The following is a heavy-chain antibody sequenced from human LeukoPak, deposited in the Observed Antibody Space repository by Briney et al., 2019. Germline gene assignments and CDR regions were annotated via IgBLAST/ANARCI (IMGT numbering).Heavy chain of an antibody. D-gene: IGHD3-10*01. Sequence: GGSLRLSCAASGFTFSNYAMSWVRQAPGKGLEWVSTISGSTQNTYYADSVKGRFTISRDNSKNTLYLQMNSLRAEDTAIYYCARAPRKFRGIIVTPLYYFDYWDQGALVTVSS. CDR1: GFTFSNYA. CDR3: ARAPRKFRGIIVTPLYYFDY. J-gene: IGHJ4*02. CDR2: ISGSTQNT. V-gene: IGHV3-23*01.